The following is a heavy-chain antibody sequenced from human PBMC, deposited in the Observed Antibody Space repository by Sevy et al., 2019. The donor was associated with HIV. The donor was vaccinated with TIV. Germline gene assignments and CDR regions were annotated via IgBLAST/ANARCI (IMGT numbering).Heavy chain of an antibody. CDR3: ARDYYDSSGYRLLDY. Sequence: GGSLRLSCAASGFTFSSYWMHWVRQAPGKGLVWVSRINSDGSSTSYADSVKGRFTISRDNAKNTLYLQMNSLRAEDTAVYYCARDYYDSSGYRLLDYWGQGTLVTVSS. CDR2: INSDGSST. D-gene: IGHD3-22*01. V-gene: IGHV3-74*01. CDR1: GFTFSSYW. J-gene: IGHJ4*02.